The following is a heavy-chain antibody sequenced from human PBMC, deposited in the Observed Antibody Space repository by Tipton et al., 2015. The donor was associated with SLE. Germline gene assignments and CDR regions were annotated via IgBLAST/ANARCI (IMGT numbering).Heavy chain of an antibody. CDR1: GFTFSSYG. D-gene: IGHD1-26*01. Sequence: SLRLSCAASGFTFSSYGMHWVRQAPGKGLEWVAFIRYDGSNKYYADSVKGRFTISRDNSKNTLYLQMNSLRAEDTAVYYCAKGGIVGTPGAFDIWGQGTMVTVSS. J-gene: IGHJ3*02. CDR2: IRYDGSNK. V-gene: IGHV3-30*02. CDR3: AKGGIVGTPGAFDI.